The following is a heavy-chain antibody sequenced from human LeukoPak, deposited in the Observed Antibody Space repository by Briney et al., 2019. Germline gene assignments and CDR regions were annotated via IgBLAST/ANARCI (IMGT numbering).Heavy chain of an antibody. J-gene: IGHJ2*01. CDR3: ARVPGLGFCSGGSCAPREFDL. D-gene: IGHD2-15*01. V-gene: IGHV1-46*01. Sequence: ASVKVSCKASGYIFTNYYIHWVRQAPGQGLEWMGIINPSGGSTSYAQKFQGRVTMTRDTSTSTVYMELSSLRSEDTAVYYCARVPGLGFCSGGSCAPREFDLWGRGTLVTVFS. CDR2: INPSGGST. CDR1: GYIFTNYY.